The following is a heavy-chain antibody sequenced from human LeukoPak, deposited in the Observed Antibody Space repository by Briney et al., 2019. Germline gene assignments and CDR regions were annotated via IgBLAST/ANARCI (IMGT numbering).Heavy chain of an antibody. CDR1: GGTFSSYA. CDR2: IIPIFGTA. CDR3: ASAGLAAIFYYYYYMDV. V-gene: IGHV1-69*13. D-gene: IGHD2-15*01. J-gene: IGHJ6*03. Sequence: ASVKVSCKASGGTFSSYAISWVRQAPGQGLEWMGGIIPIFGTANYAQKFQGRVTITADESTSTAYMELSSLRSEDTAVYYCASAGLAAIFYYYYYMDVWGKGTTVTVSS.